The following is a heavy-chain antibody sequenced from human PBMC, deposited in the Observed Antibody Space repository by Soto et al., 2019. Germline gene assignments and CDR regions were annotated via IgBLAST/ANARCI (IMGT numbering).Heavy chain of an antibody. J-gene: IGHJ4*02. D-gene: IGHD1-1*01. CDR3: ARGSGIVALPGELEDVNSDY. CDR1: GQSFSGHS. V-gene: IGHV4-34*01. CDR2: INESGST. Sequence: QVQLQQWGAGLVKPSETLSLSCAVYGQSFSGHSWAWIRQPPGKGLEWIGEINESGSTYYNPSLTRPDTISTDTSKYQFSPKLSSVSAADTAAYFCARGSGIVALPGELEDVNSDYLGQGTLGNASS.